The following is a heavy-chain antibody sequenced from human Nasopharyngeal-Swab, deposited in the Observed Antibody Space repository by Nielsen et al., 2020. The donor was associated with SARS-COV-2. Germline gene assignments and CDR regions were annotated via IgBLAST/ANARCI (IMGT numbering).Heavy chain of an antibody. J-gene: IGHJ3*02. CDR3: ASEGSGVFGVVIYAFDI. D-gene: IGHD3-3*01. CDR2: VTPEDGEP. V-gene: IGHV1-24*01. Sequence: ASVKVSCKVSGYTLTVLPIHWVRQAPGKGLEWMGTVTPEDGEPIYAQNFQGRVTMTEDTFTYTAYLELSSLRSEDTAVYYCASEGSGVFGVVIYAFDIWGPGTLVTVSS. CDR1: GYTLTVLP.